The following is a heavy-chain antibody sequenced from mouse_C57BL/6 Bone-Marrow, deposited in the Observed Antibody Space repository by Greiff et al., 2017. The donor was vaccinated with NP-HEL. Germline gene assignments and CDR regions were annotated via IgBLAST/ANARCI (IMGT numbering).Heavy chain of an antibody. D-gene: IGHD1-1*02. CDR3: TTGRWEDYAMDC. Sequence: VQLQQSGAELVRPGASVKLSCTASGFNITDDYMHWVKQRPEQGLEWIGWIDPENGDTEYASKFQGKATITADTSSNTAYLQLSSLTSVDTAVYAVTTGRWEDYAMDCWGQGTSVTVSS. J-gene: IGHJ4*01. V-gene: IGHV14-4*01. CDR1: GFNITDDY. CDR2: IDPENGDT.